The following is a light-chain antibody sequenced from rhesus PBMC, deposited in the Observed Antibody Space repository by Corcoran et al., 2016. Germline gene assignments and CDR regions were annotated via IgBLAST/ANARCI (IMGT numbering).Light chain of an antibody. Sequence: DIVMTQIPLSLSVTPGEPASISCRSSQSLRNSNGYTYLHWYFQKPGNSPQLLIYEVSNRASGVPDRFSGSGSGTDFKLKISRVEAEDVGVYYCEQTLQTPWTFGQGTKVDIK. V-gene: IGKV2-78*01. CDR2: EVS. CDR1: QSLRNSNGYTY. J-gene: IGKJ1*01. CDR3: EQTLQTPWT.